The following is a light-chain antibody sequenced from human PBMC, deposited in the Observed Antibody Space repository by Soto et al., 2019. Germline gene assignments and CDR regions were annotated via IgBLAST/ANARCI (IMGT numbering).Light chain of an antibody. Sequence: EVALTQSPGTLSLSPGARATLSYRASQSIANNYLTWYQQKPGQAPRVLIYDASTRAAGIPDRFSGSGSGTDFTLTISRLEPEDSAVYYCQQYGGSPWTFGQGTKVDI. CDR3: QQYGGSPWT. CDR1: QSIANNY. V-gene: IGKV3-20*01. CDR2: DAS. J-gene: IGKJ1*01.